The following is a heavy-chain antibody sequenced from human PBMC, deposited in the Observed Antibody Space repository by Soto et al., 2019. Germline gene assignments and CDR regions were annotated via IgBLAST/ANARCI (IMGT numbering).Heavy chain of an antibody. CDR1: GGSFSGYY. CDR3: ARGPVMGVYYYYGMDV. Sequence: SETLSLTCAVYGGSFSGYYWSWIRQPPGKGLERIGEINHSGSTNYNPSLKSRVTISVDTSKNQFSLKLSSVTAADTAVYYCARGPVMGVYYYYGMDVWGQGTTVTVSS. V-gene: IGHV4-34*01. D-gene: IGHD2-8*01. J-gene: IGHJ6*02. CDR2: INHSGST.